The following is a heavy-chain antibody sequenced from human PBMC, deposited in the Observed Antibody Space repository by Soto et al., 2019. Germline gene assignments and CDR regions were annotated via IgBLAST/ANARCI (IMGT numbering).Heavy chain of an antibody. CDR2: ISYDGSNK. J-gene: IGHJ6*02. Sequence: QVQLVESGGGVVQPGRSLRLSCAASGFTFSSYGMHWVRQAPGKGLEWVAVISYDGSNKYYADSVKGRFTISRDNSKNTLYLKMNSLRAEDTAVYYCAKVVTMAPGSYYYGMDVWGQGTTVPVSS. V-gene: IGHV3-30*18. CDR1: GFTFSSYG. CDR3: AKVVTMAPGSYYYGMDV. D-gene: IGHD3-10*01.